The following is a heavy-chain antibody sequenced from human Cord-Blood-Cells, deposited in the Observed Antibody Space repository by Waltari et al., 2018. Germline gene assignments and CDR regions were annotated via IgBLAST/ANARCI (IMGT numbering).Heavy chain of an antibody. D-gene: IGHD6-13*01. CDR1: GGSFSGYY. CDR3: ARGDHTRVPQQLVYDY. J-gene: IGHJ4*02. V-gene: IGHV4-34*01. CDR2: INHSEST. Sequence: QVQLQQWGAGLLKPSETLSLTCAVYGGSFSGYYWSWIRQPPGKGLEWIGEINHSESTNPNPSLKSRVTISVDPSKNQFSLKLSSVTAADTAVYYCARGDHTRVPQQLVYDYWGQGTLVTVSS.